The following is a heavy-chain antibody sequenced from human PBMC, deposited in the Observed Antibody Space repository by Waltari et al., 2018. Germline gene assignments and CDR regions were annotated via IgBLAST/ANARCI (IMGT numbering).Heavy chain of an antibody. CDR2: NNPDNGDT. CDR3: ARDGQEDSSSWFKAPSDS. Sequence: QVHLVQSGAEVKRPGASVKVSCKASGYLFIAHYIHWVRQAPGQGLGWMGWNNPDNGDTNYAKHIQGRVAMTRETSMNTVYMELTRLRSDDTAIYYCARDGQEDSSSWFKAPSDSWGQGSFVTVSS. D-gene: IGHD3-22*01. CDR1: GYLFIAHY. J-gene: IGHJ4*02. V-gene: IGHV1-2*02.